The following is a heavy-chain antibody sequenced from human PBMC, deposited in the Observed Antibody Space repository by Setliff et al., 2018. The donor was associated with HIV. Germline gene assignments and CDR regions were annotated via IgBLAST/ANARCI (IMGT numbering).Heavy chain of an antibody. CDR2: ISHSGNT. V-gene: IGHV4-31*03. Sequence: SETLSLTCSVSGDSISSESSFWSWVRQYPGKGLELIGYISHSGNTYYTPSLESRIALSVDTSKNQFSLKVNSVTAADTAVYYCARLEDQLGPGWFAPWGQGTLVTVSS. CDR1: GDSISSESSF. J-gene: IGHJ5*02. D-gene: IGHD1-1*01. CDR3: ARLEDQLGPGWFAP.